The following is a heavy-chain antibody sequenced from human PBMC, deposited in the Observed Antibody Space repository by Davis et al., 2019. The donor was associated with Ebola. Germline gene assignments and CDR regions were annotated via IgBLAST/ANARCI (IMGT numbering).Heavy chain of an antibody. CDR3: ARDHEHSYGGRFDP. J-gene: IGHJ5*02. Sequence: PSETLSLTCTVSGGSISTYHWTWIRQPPGKGLEWIGYVQNIGITKYNPSLRSRVTLLVDTSKNQFSLEMSAGTAADTAVYYCARDHEHSYGGRFDPWGQGIQVTVSA. CDR1: GGSISTYH. CDR2: VQNIGIT. V-gene: IGHV4-59*01. D-gene: IGHD5-18*01.